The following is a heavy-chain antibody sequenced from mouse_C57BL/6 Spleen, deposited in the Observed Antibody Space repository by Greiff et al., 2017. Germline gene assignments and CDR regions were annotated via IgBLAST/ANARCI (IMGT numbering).Heavy chain of an antibody. CDR2: INPNNGGT. D-gene: IGHD3-2*02. J-gene: IGHJ3*01. V-gene: IGHV1-18*01. Sequence: VQLKESGPELVKPGASVKIPCKASGYTFTDYNMDWVKQSHGKSLEWIGDINPNNGGTIYNQKFKGKATLTVDKSSSTAYMELRSLTSEDTAVYYCARMELRTWFAYWGQGTLVTVAA. CDR1: GYTFTDYN. CDR3: ARMELRTWFAY.